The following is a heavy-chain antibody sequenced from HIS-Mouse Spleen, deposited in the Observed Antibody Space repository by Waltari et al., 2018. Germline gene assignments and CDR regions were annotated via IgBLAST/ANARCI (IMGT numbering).Heavy chain of an antibody. CDR1: GFTFSSYS. J-gene: IGHJ4*02. CDR3: ASLRGSLDY. V-gene: IGHV3-21*01. D-gene: IGHD3-10*01. Sequence: EVQLVESGGGLVKPGGSLRLSCAASGFTFSSYSMNWVRQALGKGLEWVSSISSSSSYIYYADSVKGRFTISRDNAKNSLYLQMNSLRAEDTAVYYCASLRGSLDYWGQGTLVTVSS. CDR2: ISSSSSYI.